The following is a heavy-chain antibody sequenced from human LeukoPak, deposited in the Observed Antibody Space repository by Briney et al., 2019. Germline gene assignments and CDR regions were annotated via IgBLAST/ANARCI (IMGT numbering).Heavy chain of an antibody. D-gene: IGHD3-3*01. J-gene: IGHJ6*02. V-gene: IGHV3-74*01. CDR1: GFTFSSYW. CDR2: INSDGSST. CDR3: AREPTTIFGVVDRYGMDV. Sequence: PGGSLRLSCAASGFTFSSYWMHWVRQAPGKGLVWVSRINSDGSSTSYADSMTGRFTISRDNAKNTLYLQMNSLRAEDTAVYYCAREPTTIFGVVDRYGMDVWGQGTSVTVSS.